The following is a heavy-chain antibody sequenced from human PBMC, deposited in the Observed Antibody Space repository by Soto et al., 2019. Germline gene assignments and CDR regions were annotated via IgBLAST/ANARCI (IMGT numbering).Heavy chain of an antibody. CDR3: ARSSGGQWLVFDY. J-gene: IGHJ4*03. Sequence: SETLSLTCAVFGGSFSGYYWSWIRQPPGKGLEWIGEINHRGSTNYNPSLKSRVTMSVDTSKNQFSLKLTSMTAADTAVYYCARSSGGQWLVFDYWGQGTTVTVSS. D-gene: IGHD6-19*01. CDR2: INHRGST. V-gene: IGHV4-34*01. CDR1: GGSFSGYY.